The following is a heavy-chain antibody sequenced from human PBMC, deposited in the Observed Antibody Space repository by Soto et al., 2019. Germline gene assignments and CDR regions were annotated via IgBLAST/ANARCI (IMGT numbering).Heavy chain of an antibody. Sequence: GASVKVSCKASGYTFTSYGISWVRQAPGQGLEWMGWISAYNGNTNYAQKLQGRVTMTTDTSTSTAYMELRSLRSDDTAVYYCVRDDRGFGELLDWFDPWGQGTLVTVSS. CDR1: GYTFTSYG. V-gene: IGHV1-18*01. CDR2: ISAYNGNT. D-gene: IGHD3-10*01. J-gene: IGHJ5*02. CDR3: VRDDRGFGELLDWFDP.